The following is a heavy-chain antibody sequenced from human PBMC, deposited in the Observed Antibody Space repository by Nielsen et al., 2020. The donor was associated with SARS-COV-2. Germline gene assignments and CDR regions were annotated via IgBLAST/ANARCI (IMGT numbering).Heavy chain of an antibody. CDR3: ARTSSVWPHF. Sequence: KVSCKGSGYSFTSYWIGWVRQMPGKGLEWMGIIYPGDSDTRYSPSFQGHVTISADKSINTAYLQWSSLKASDTAIYYCARTSSVWPHFWGQGTLVTVAS. J-gene: IGHJ4*02. D-gene: IGHD2-15*01. CDR1: GYSFTSYW. V-gene: IGHV5-51*01. CDR2: IYPGDSDT.